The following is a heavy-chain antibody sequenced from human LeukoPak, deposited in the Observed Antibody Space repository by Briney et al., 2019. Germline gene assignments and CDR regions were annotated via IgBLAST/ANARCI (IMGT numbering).Heavy chain of an antibody. CDR3: ARVRLADERAWAY. V-gene: IGHV1-2*02. D-gene: IGHD3-3*02. CDR2: ITPKSGDT. Sequence: ASVKVSCKASGYTFSDFYIHWVRQAPGQGLEYVGWITPKSGDTYSPQRFQGRVTMTRDASISTAYMELSSLRSDDSAVYFCARVRLADERAWAYWGQGTLVTVSS. CDR1: GYTFSDFY. J-gene: IGHJ4*02.